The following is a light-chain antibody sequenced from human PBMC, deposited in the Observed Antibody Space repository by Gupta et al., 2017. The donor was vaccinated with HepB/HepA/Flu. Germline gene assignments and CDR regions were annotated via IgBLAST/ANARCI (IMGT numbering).Light chain of an antibody. J-gene: IGLJ3*02. CDR2: SNN. V-gene: IGLV1-44*01. CDR3: ATWDDSRNGGV. Sequence: SVLTPPPSASWTPGQRVVVSCSGSRSNIGSNTVHWYQQCPGTAPKLLIYSNNERPSGVPDRFSGSKSGTAAALAISGLQAEDEADYYCATWDDSRNGGVFGGGTTLTVL. CDR1: RSNIGSNT.